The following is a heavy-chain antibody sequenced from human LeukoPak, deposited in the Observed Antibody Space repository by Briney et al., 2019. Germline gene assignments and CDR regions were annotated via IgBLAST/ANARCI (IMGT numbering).Heavy chain of an antibody. D-gene: IGHD3-10*01. CDR1: GFTFSSYA. J-gene: IGHJ4*02. CDR3: ARPSARGTYYYGSGSSDY. V-gene: IGHV3-30-3*01. CDR2: ISYDGSNK. Sequence: GGSLRLSCAASGFTFSSYAMHWVRQAPGKGLEWVPVISYDGSNKYYADSVKGRFTISRDNSKNTLYLQMNSLRPEDTAVYYCARPSARGTYYYGSGSSDYWGQGTLVTVSS.